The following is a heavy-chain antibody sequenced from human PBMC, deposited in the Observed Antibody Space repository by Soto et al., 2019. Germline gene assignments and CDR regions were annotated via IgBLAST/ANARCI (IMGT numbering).Heavy chain of an antibody. Sequence: QVQLQESGPGLVKPSQTLSLTCTVSGGSISSGGHYWSWIRQHPGKVLEWIGYIYYSGSTSYNPSLKSRVGILVDTSKNQFSLKLSSVTAADTAVYYCAREVHSYGYKYFDYWGQGTLVTVSS. CDR2: IYYSGST. V-gene: IGHV4-31*03. CDR3: AREVHSYGYKYFDY. J-gene: IGHJ4*02. CDR1: GGSISSGGHY. D-gene: IGHD5-18*01.